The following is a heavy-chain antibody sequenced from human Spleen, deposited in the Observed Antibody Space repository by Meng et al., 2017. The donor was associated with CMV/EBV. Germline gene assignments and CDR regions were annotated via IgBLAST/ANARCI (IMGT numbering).Heavy chain of an antibody. D-gene: IGHD3-22*01. V-gene: IGHV3-30*04. CDR2: ISYDGSNK. CDR1: GFTLSSYD. CDR3: ARDRGGYYSSYYFDY. J-gene: IGHJ4*02. Sequence: SGFTLSSYDMHWVRKAAGKGLEWVAVISYDGSNKYYADSVKGRFTISRDNSKNTLYLQMNSLRAEDTAVYYCARDRGGYYSSYYFDYWGQGTLVTVSS.